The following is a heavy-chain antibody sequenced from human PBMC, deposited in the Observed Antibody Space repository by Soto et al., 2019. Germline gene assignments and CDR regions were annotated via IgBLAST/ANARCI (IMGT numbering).Heavy chain of an antibody. D-gene: IGHD3-3*01. V-gene: IGHV4-31*03. CDR2: IYYSGST. CDR1: GGSISSGGYY. Sequence: SETLSLTCTVSGGSISSGGYYWSWIRQHPGKGLEWIGYIYYSGSTYYNPSLKSRVTISVDTSKNQFSLKLSSVSAADTAVYYCARTSGSLYDFWSGYYYFDYWGQGTLVTVSS. J-gene: IGHJ4*02. CDR3: ARTSGSLYDFWSGYYYFDY.